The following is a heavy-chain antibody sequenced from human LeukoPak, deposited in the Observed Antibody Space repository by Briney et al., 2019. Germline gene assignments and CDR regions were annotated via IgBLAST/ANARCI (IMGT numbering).Heavy chain of an antibody. CDR1: GFTFSSSA. CDR3: AKQLGYCSDGSCYFPY. J-gene: IGHJ4*02. V-gene: IGHV3-23*01. Sequence: GGSLRLSCAASGFTFSSSAMSWVRQAPGKGLEWVSAISNNGGYTYYADSVQGRFTISRDTSKSTLCLQMNSLRAEDTAVYYCAKQLGYCSDGSCYFPYWGQGTLVTVSS. D-gene: IGHD2-15*01. CDR2: ISNNGGYT.